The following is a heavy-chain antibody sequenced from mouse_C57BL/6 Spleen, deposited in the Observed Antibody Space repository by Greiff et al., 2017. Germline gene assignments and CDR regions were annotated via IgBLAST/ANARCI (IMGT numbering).Heavy chain of an antibody. CDR2: ISSGSSTI. Sequence: EVQLQESGGGLVKPGGSLKLSCAASGFTFSDYGMHWVRQAPEKGLEWVAYISSGSSTIYYADTVKGRFTISRDNAKNTLFLQMTSLRSEDTAMYYCARTGRGEFDYWGQGTTLTVSS. CDR1: GFTFSDYG. CDR3: ARTGRGEFDY. V-gene: IGHV5-17*01. J-gene: IGHJ2*01.